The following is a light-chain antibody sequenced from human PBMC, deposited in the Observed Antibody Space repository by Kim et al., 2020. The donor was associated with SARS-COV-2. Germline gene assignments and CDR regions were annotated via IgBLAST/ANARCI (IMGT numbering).Light chain of an antibody. V-gene: IGLV1-47*01. CDR3: AAWDDSLSGVV. J-gene: IGLJ2*01. CDR1: RSNIGSKS. CDR2: ENN. Sequence: QSVLTQPPSASGTPGQRVTISCSGGRSNIGSKSVYWYLQLSGTAPKLLIYENNQRPSGVPDRFSGSKSGTSASLAISGLRSEDEADYYCAAWDDSLSGVVFGGGTQLTVL.